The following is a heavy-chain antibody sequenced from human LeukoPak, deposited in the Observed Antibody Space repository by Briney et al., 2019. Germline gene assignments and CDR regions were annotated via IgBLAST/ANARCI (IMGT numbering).Heavy chain of an antibody. D-gene: IGHD7-27*01. CDR1: GYTFTGCN. V-gene: IGHV1-2*02. CDR3: ARDMGTADWGIDY. Sequence: EASVKVSCKASGYTFTGCNMHWGRQAPGQGLEWMGWINTNSGGTNYAQKFQGRVTMTRDTSISTAYMELSRLRSDDTAVYYCARDMGTADWGIDYWAREPWSPSP. J-gene: IGHJ4*02. CDR2: INTNSGGT.